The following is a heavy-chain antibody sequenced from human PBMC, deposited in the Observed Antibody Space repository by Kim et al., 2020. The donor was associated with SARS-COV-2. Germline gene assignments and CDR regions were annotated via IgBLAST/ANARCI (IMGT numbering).Heavy chain of an antibody. V-gene: IGHV3-66*02. CDR1: GFTVSSSY. D-gene: IGHD5-18*01. CDR2: IYRGGNT. J-gene: IGHJ4*02. CDR3: ARRIPTNSDLDY. Sequence: GGSLRLSCEASGFTVSSSYMNWVRQAPGKGLEWVSIIYRGGNTYYADSVKGRFTISRDNSKNTLFLQMNSLRAEDTAVYYCARRIPTNSDLDYWGQGTLVTVSS.